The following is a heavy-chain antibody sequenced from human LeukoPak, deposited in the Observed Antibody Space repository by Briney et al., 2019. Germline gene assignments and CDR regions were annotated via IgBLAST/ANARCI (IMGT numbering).Heavy chain of an antibody. CDR1: GGSISSYY. Sequence: SETLSLTCTVSGGSISSYYWSWIRQPPGKGLEWIGYIYYSGSTNYNPSLKSRVTISVDTSKNQFSLKLSSVTAADTAVYFCARTVDSSGYYLAYDYWGQGTLVTVSS. J-gene: IGHJ4*02. CDR3: ARTVDSSGYYLAYDY. CDR2: IYYSGST. D-gene: IGHD3-22*01. V-gene: IGHV4-59*08.